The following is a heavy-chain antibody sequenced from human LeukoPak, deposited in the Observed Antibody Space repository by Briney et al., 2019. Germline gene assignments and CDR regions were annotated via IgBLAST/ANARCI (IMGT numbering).Heavy chain of an antibody. J-gene: IGHJ4*02. CDR2: ISSSSSYI. CDR1: GFTFSSYS. CDR3: ARGDEGNYKDYY. Sequence: PGGSLRLSCAASGFTFSSYSMNWVRQAPGKGLEWVSSISSSSSYIYYADSVKGRFTISRDNAKNSLYLQMNSLRAEDTAVYYCARGDEGNYKDYYWGQGTLVTVSS. D-gene: IGHD1-7*01. V-gene: IGHV3-21*01.